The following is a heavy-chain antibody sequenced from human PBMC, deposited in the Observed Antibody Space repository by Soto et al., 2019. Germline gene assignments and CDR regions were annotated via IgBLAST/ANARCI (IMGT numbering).Heavy chain of an antibody. CDR3: ARVGPYYESSGYYYFDY. D-gene: IGHD3-22*01. V-gene: IGHV1-46*01. CDR2: INPDGGST. CDR1: GYTFTSYY. Sequence: ASVKVSCKASGYTFTSYYMHWVRQAPGQGLEWMGIINPDGGSTSCAQKFQGRVTVTRDTPTTTVYMELSSLRSEDTAVYYCARVGPYYESSGYYYFDYWGQGTTVTVYS. J-gene: IGHJ4*02.